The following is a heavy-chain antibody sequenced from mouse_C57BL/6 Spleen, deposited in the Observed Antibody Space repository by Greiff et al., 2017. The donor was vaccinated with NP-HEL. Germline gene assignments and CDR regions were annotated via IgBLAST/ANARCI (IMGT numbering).Heavy chain of an antibody. CDR1: GFNIKDDY. Sequence: VQLKQSGAELVRPGASVKLSCTASGFNIKDDYMHWVKQRPEQGLEWIGWIDPENGDTEYASQFQGKATITADTSSNTAYLQLSSLTSEDTAVYYCTTSTTVVAHFDYWGQGTTLTVSS. CDR3: TTSTTVVAHFDY. CDR2: IDPENGDT. D-gene: IGHD1-1*01. V-gene: IGHV14-4*01. J-gene: IGHJ2*01.